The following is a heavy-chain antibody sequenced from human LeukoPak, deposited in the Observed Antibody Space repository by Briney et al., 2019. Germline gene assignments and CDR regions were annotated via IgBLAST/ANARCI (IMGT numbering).Heavy chain of an antibody. CDR3: ARGLGDPLITDHYYYYGMDV. J-gene: IGHJ6*02. CDR2: ISAYNGNT. CDR1: GYTFTSHG. D-gene: IGHD3-16*01. Sequence: ASVKVSCKASGYTFTSHGISWVRQAPGQGLEWMGWISAYNGNTNYAQKLQGRVTMTTDTSTSTAYMELRSLRSDDTAVYYCARGLGDPLITDHYYYYGMDVWGQGTTVTVSS. V-gene: IGHV1-18*01.